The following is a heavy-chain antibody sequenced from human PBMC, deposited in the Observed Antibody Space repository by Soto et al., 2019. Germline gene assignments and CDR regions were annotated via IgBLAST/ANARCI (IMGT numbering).Heavy chain of an antibody. D-gene: IGHD6-19*01. J-gene: IGHJ4*02. CDR3: ARPQLSSGWATFAY. CDR2: IYYSGST. Sequence: QVQLQESGPGLVKPSETLSLTCTVSGGSISSYYWSWIRQPPGKGLEWIGYIYYSGSTNYNPSLKSRVTISVDTSKNQFSLKLSSVTAADTAVYYCARPQLSSGWATFAYWGQGTLVTVSS. CDR1: GGSISSYY. V-gene: IGHV4-59*01.